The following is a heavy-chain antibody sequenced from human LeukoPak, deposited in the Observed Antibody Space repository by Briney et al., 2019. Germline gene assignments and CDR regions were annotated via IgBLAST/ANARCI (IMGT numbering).Heavy chain of an antibody. D-gene: IGHD6-6*01. CDR2: IYHSGST. CDR1: GGSISSGGYY. CDR3: ARSEPLSIAEKAFDI. V-gene: IGHV4-30-2*01. Sequence: SETLSLTCTVSGGSISSGGYYWSWIRQPPGKGLEWIGYIYHSGSTYYNPSLKGRVTISVDRSKNQFSLKLSSVTAADTAVYYCARSEPLSIAEKAFDIWGQGTMVTVSS. J-gene: IGHJ3*02.